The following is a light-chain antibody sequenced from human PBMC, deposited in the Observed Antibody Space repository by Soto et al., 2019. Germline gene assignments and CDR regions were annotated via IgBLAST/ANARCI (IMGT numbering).Light chain of an antibody. CDR3: QQYNTYSPT. CDR2: DVS. Sequence: QWTQSPSSLSASVGDRVTITCRASQTFSDWLAWYQQKPGEAPRLLISDVSHLESGVPSRFSGSGSGREFTLTISSLQPDDFATYYCQQYNTYSPTFGQGTKVDIK. V-gene: IGKV1-5*01. J-gene: IGKJ1*01. CDR1: QTFSDW.